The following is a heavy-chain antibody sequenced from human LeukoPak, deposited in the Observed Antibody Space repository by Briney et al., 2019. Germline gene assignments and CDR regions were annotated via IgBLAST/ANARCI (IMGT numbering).Heavy chain of an antibody. J-gene: IGHJ4*02. CDR3: ARPAPGGYYDSSGYGY. V-gene: IGHV4-39*07. Sequence: SETLSLTCTVSGGSISSSGYYWGWIRQPPGKGLEWIASIYYSGSTYYNPSLKSRVTISVDTSKNQFSLKLSSVTAADTAVYYCARPAPGGYYDSSGYGYWGQGTLVTVSS. D-gene: IGHD3-22*01. CDR2: IYYSGST. CDR1: GGSISSSGYY.